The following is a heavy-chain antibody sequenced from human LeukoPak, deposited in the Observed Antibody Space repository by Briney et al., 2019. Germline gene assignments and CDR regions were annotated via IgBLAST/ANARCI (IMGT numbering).Heavy chain of an antibody. CDR2: IRWIRGSI. J-gene: IGHJ4*02. CDR1: GFIFADYA. V-gene: IGHV3-9*03. CDR3: AKDTSTYYYDSSGFDY. D-gene: IGHD3-22*01. Sequence: GRSMTLPCAASGFIFADYAMHWVRQAPGKGLEWVSCIRWIRGSIGYADSVKGRFTISRDNAKNSLYLQMNSLRVEDMALYYCAKDTSTYYYDSSGFDYWGQGTLVTVSS.